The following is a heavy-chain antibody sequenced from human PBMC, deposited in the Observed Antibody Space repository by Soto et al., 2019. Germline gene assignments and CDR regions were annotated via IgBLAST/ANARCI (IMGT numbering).Heavy chain of an antibody. J-gene: IGHJ6*02. CDR1: GFTFSDYG. CDR3: AKDRRRYSDLGTDYGLDV. CDR2: ITYDGEYK. D-gene: IGHD2-21*01. V-gene: IGHV3-30*18. Sequence: QVQLVESGGGVVQPGRSLRLSCAGSGFTFSDYGIFWVRQAPGKGLEWVSLITYDGEYKDYVDSVKGRFTISRDNSKNTVYLQVSSLRVEDTAVYYCAKDRRRYSDLGTDYGLDVWGQGTTVIVSS.